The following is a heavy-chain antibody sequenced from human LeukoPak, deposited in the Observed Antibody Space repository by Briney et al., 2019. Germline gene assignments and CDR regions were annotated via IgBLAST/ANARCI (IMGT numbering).Heavy chain of an antibody. CDR1: GGSISSYY. D-gene: IGHD2-8*01. Sequence: SETLSLTCTVSGGSISSYYWSWIRQPPGKGLEWIGEINHSGSTNYNPSIKSRVTISVDTSKNQFSLKLSSVTAADTAVYYCATLFGVWGQGTLVTVSS. CDR2: INHSGST. CDR3: ATLFGV. V-gene: IGHV4-34*01. J-gene: IGHJ4*02.